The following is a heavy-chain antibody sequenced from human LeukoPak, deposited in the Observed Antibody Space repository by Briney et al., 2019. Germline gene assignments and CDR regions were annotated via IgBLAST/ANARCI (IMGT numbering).Heavy chain of an antibody. D-gene: IGHD3-10*01. CDR1: GFTFSSYA. V-gene: IGHV3-30*04. Sequence: GGSLRLSCAASGFTFSSYAMHWVRQALGKGLEWVAVISYDGSNKYYADSVKGRFTISRDNSKNTLYLQMNSLRAEDTAVYYCAKDYGSGGNWFDPWGQGTLVTVSS. CDR2: ISYDGSNK. J-gene: IGHJ5*02. CDR3: AKDYGSGGNWFDP.